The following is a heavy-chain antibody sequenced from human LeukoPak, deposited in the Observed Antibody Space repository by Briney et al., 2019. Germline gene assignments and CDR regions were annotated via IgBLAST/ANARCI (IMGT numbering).Heavy chain of an antibody. CDR3: AKFHYYYGSGIFDAFDI. Sequence: PGESLQISCKGSGYSFMNNWIGWVRQMPGKGLEWMGIIYPGDSDTRYSPSFQGQVTISADKSISTAYLQWSSLRASDTAMYYCAKFHYYYGSGIFDAFDIWGLGTMVTVSS. CDR2: IYPGDSDT. D-gene: IGHD3-10*01. J-gene: IGHJ3*02. V-gene: IGHV5-51*01. CDR1: GYSFMNNW.